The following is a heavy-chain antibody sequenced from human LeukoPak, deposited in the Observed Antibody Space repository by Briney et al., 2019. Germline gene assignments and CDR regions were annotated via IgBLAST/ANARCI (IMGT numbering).Heavy chain of an antibody. J-gene: IGHJ5*02. CDR1: GYTFTSYG. CDR3: AREDGQLGDRDWFDP. CDR2: ISAYNGNT. Sequence: GASVKVSCKASGYTFTSYGISWVRQAPGQVLEWMGWISAYNGNTNYAQKLQGRVTMTTDTSTSTAYMELRSLRSDDTAVYYCAREDGQLGDRDWFDPWGQGTLVTASS. V-gene: IGHV1-18*01. D-gene: IGHD6-6*01.